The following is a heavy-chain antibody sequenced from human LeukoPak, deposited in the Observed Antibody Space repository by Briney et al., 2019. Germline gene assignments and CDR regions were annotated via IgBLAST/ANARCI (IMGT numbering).Heavy chain of an antibody. CDR1: GYTFTIYY. Sequence: ASVKVSCKASGYTFTIYYMHWVRQAPGQGLEWMGMINPSGTSYAQKFQGRVAMTRDTSTSTVYMELSSLRSEDTAVYYCARGRYCSGGMCCFLWRLDSWGQGTLVTVSS. J-gene: IGHJ4*02. D-gene: IGHD2-15*01. CDR2: INPSGT. V-gene: IGHV1-46*01. CDR3: ARGRYCSGGMCCFLWRLDS.